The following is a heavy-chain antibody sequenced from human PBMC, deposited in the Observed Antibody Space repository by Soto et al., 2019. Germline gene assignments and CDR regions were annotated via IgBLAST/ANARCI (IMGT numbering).Heavy chain of an antibody. J-gene: IGHJ4*02. Sequence: QVQLQESGPGLVKPSQTLSLTCTVPGDSFISDEYYWSWISQPPGKSPEWIGYIYYSGNTYYNPSLQSRVFISVDRSKNQFSLELSSVTAADTAVYYCARDSDYWSRGTLVTVSS. CDR2: IYYSGNT. V-gene: IGHV4-30-4*08. CDR3: ARDSDY. CDR1: GDSFISDEYY.